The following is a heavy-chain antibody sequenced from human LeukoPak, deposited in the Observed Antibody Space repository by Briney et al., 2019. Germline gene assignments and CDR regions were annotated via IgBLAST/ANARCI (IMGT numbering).Heavy chain of an antibody. CDR2: ISAYNSNT. Sequence: GAAGTVSFKASGYTFTIYGISWGRDAPGPGLEWMGCISAYNSNTNYAQNLQGRINMTTDTSKSTAFMELRSLRSDDTAVYFRAKVSPGHWFDPWGQRTLVTVSS. V-gene: IGHV1-18*01. CDR3: AKVSPGHWFDP. CDR1: GYTFTIYG. J-gene: IGHJ5*02.